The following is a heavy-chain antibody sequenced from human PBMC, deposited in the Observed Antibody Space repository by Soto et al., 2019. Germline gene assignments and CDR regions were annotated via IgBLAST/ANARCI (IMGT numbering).Heavy chain of an antibody. CDR2: ITPIFGTA. CDR1: GGTFDSHP. V-gene: IGHV1-69*12. Sequence: QVRLVQSGAEVKKPGSSVKVSCEASGGTFDSHPISWVRQAPGQGLEWMGGITPIFGTANYAQKFQGRVRIAAEDSTSAVYWELRSLRSEDTAGYYCARVSAPYRGDDGGGFDYWGRGTLVIVSS. CDR3: ARVSAPYRGDDGGGFDY. D-gene: IGHD5-12*01. J-gene: IGHJ4*02.